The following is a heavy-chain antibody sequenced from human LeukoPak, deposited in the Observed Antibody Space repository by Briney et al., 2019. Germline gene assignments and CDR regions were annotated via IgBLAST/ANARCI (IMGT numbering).Heavy chain of an antibody. CDR1: GYTFTSYA. CDR3: ARDETQWLGLFGAHAAADAFDI. Sequence: ASVKVSCKASGYTFTSYAMNWVRQAPGQGLEWMGWINTNTGNPTYAQGFTGRFVFSLDTSVSTAYLQISSLKAEDTAVYYCARDETQWLGLFGAHAAADAFDIWGQGTMVTVSS. D-gene: IGHD6-19*01. V-gene: IGHV7-4-1*02. J-gene: IGHJ3*02. CDR2: INTNTGNP.